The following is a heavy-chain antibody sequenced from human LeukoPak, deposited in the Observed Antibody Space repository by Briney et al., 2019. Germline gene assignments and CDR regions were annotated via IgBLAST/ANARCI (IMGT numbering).Heavy chain of an antibody. D-gene: IGHD3-16*01. CDR1: GGSISSYY. Sequence: SETLSLTCTVSGGSISSYYWSWIRQPAGKGLEWIGRIYTSGSTNYNPSLKSRVTMSVDTSKNQFSLKLSSVTAADTAVYYCARDRITAIPGDWFDPWGQGTLVTVSS. CDR2: IYTSGST. V-gene: IGHV4-4*07. CDR3: ARDRITAIPGDWFDP. J-gene: IGHJ5*02.